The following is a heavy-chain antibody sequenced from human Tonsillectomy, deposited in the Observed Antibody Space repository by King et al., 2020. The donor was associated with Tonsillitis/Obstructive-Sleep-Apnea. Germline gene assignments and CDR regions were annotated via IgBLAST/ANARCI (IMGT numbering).Heavy chain of an antibody. CDR1: GFTFSSSG. D-gene: IGHD1-26*01. Sequence: VQLVESGGGVVQPGRSLRLSCTASGFTFSSSGMHWVRQAPGKGLEWVAAISYDGSYKYYGDSVKGRFTISRDNSKNTVCLQMNSLRGEDTALYYCAKALVGAESFDYWGQGTLVTVSS. J-gene: IGHJ4*02. CDR2: ISYDGSYK. CDR3: AKALVGAESFDY. V-gene: IGHV3-30*18.